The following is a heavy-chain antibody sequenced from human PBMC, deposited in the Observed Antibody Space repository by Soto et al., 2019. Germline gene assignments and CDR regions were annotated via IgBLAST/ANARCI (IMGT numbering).Heavy chain of an antibody. J-gene: IGHJ4*02. CDR1: GFTVSNNY. V-gene: IGHV3-66*01. CDR2: IFSDGST. CDR3: ARDPFQVFGY. Sequence: EVQVVESGGGLVQPGGSLRLSCAASGFTVSNNYMSWVRQAPGKGLEWISVIFSDGSTYYADSVKGRFTISRDNSENTLYLQIKSLTFEDTAVYYCARDPFQVFGYWGQGTLVTVSS.